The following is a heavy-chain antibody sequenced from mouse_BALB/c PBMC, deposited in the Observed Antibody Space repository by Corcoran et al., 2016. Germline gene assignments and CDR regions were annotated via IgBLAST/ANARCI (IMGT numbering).Heavy chain of an antibody. D-gene: IGHD4-1*01. V-gene: IGHV9-1*02. CDR1: GYTFTNYG. CDR3: ARAGTGDY. J-gene: IGHJ2*01. Sequence: QIQLVQSGPELKKPGETVKISCKASGYTFTNYGMNWVKQAPGKGLKWMGWINTYTGEPTYADDVKGRFAFSLETSASTAYLQINNLKNEDMATYFCARAGTGDYWGQGTTLTVSS. CDR2: INTYTGEP.